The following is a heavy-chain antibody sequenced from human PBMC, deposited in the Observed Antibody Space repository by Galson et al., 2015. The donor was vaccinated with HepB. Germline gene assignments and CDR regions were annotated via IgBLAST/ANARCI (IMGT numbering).Heavy chain of an antibody. CDR1: GFTFSDAY. Sequence: SLRLSCAASGFTFSDAYMNWIRQAPGKGLEWVSYISGSGDYTNYAGSVKGRFTISRDNAKNSLYLQMNSLTADDTAVYYCARETTGRRNWFDPWGQGTTVTVSS. CDR3: ARETTGRRNWFDP. J-gene: IGHJ5*01. D-gene: IGHD1-1*01. V-gene: IGHV3-11*05. CDR2: ISGSGDYT.